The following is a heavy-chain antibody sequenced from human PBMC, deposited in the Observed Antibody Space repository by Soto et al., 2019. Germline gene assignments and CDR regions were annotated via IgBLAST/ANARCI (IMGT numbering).Heavy chain of an antibody. V-gene: IGHV4-4*02. J-gene: IGHJ6*01. CDR1: GCSITSVNW. CDR3: ARHGHNIYGFDV. CDR2: MHPVGST. Sequence: SETLSHTCAVSGCSITSVNWWSWVRQSPGKGLEWIGEMHPVGSTNYNPSLKSRVTVSMDKSRNQFSLKMSSATAADTAVYFCARHGHNIYGFDVWGRGTTVT. D-gene: IGHD1-1*01.